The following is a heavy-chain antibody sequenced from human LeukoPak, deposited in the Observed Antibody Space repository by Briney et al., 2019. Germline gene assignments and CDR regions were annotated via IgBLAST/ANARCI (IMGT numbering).Heavy chain of an antibody. V-gene: IGHV4-59*11. J-gene: IGHJ4*02. CDR2: IYYRGGT. CDR3: ARDFTRGIIRFFDY. D-gene: IGHD3-10*01. CDR1: GGSISSHY. Sequence: SETLSLTCTVSGGSISSHYWTCIRQPPGKGLEWIGYIYYRGGTNYNPSLQSRVTISADTSKNQFSLRLSSVTAADTAVYYCARDFTRGIIRFFDYWGQGTLVTVSS.